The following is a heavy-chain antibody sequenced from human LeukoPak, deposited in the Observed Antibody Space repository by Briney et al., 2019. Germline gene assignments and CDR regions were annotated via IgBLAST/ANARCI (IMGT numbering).Heavy chain of an antibody. V-gene: IGHV3-74*01. CDR1: GFTFSSYY. J-gene: IGHJ4*02. CDR2: ISGDGSDT. Sequence: GGSLRLSCAVSGFTFSSYYMHWVRQVPGKGLVWTSRISGDGSDTNYADSVMGRFTISRDNAKNTLYLQMNSLRAEDTAVYYCLRVPYWGQGALVTVSS. CDR3: LRVPY.